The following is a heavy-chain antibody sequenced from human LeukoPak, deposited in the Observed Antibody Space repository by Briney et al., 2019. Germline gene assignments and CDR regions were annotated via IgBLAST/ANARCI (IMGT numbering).Heavy chain of an antibody. CDR3: AKALGTVDY. D-gene: IGHD1-1*01. CDR1: GFTFSNHG. V-gene: IGHV3-30*02. J-gene: IGHJ4*02. CDR2: IWYDGSNK. Sequence: GGSLRLSCAASGFTFSNHGMHWVRQAPGKGPEWVALIWYDGSNKYYADSVKGRFTISRDNSKNTLYLQMNSLRAEDTAVYYCAKALGTVDYWGQGTLVTVSS.